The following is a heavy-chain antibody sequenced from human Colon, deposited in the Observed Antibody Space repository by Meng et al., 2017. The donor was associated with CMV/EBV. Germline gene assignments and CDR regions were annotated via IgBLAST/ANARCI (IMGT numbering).Heavy chain of an antibody. J-gene: IGHJ5*02. CDR3: ARAPGIAAAGTRLDT. CDR1: GATSSTYG. CDR2: IIPSLGIP. V-gene: IGHV1-69*10. Sequence: SVKVSCKASGATSSTYGISWVRQAPGQGLEWMGGIIPSLGIPRYAQNFQGRVTITADTSTSTAYMELSSLRSEDTAVYFCARAPGIAAAGTRLDTWGQGTLVTVPQ. D-gene: IGHD6-13*01.